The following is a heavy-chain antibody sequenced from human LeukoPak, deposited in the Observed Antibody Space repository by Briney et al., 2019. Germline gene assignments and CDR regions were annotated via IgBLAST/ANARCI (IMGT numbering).Heavy chain of an antibody. CDR2: IYTSGST. J-gene: IGHJ4*02. V-gene: IGHV4-61*02. CDR3: ARASGYSNRYFDY. Sequence: SQSLCLTCTASGGAISSGSFYWIWMRPPPGQPLVSFRRIYTSGSTNYNPSLKSRVTISVDTSKNQFSLKLSSVTAADTAVYYCARASGYSNRYFDYWGQGTLVTVSS. CDR1: GGAISSGSFY. D-gene: IGHD6-13*01.